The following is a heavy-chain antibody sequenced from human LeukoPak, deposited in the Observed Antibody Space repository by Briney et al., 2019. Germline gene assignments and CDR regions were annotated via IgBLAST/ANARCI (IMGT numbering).Heavy chain of an antibody. Sequence: SKTLSLTCTVSGGSISSSTYYWGWIRQPPGKGLEWIGSIYYSGSTYYNPSLKSRVTISVDTSKNQFSLKLNSVTAADTAVYYCATPYSGGYHGLDIWGQGTMVTVSS. CDR1: GGSISSSTYY. D-gene: IGHD1-26*01. J-gene: IGHJ3*02. V-gene: IGHV4-39*01. CDR3: ATPYSGGYHGLDI. CDR2: IYYSGST.